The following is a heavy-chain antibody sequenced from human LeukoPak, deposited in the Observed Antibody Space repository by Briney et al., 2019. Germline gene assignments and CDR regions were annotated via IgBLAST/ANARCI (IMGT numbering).Heavy chain of an antibody. CDR1: GYTFTGYY. Sequence: GASVKVSCKASGYTFTGYYMHWVRQAPGQGLEWMGWINPNSGGTNYAQKFQGRVTMTRDTSISTAYMELSRLRSDDTAVYYCARGPAHGITIFGVVITGSDYYYYMDVWGKGTTVTVSS. V-gene: IGHV1-2*02. J-gene: IGHJ6*03. CDR2: INPNSGGT. D-gene: IGHD3-3*01. CDR3: ARGPAHGITIFGVVITGSDYYYYMDV.